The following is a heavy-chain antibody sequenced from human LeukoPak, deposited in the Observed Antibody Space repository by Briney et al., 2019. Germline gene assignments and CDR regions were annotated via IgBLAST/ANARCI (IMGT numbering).Heavy chain of an antibody. Sequence: GASVKVSCKASGYTFTSYGISWVRQAPGQGLEWMGWISAYNGNTNYAQKLQGRVTMTTDTSTSTAYMELSSLRSEDTAVYYCARGIAAAGLVVFAFWGQGTLVTVSS. V-gene: IGHV1-18*01. J-gene: IGHJ4*02. D-gene: IGHD6-13*01. CDR1: GYTFTSYG. CDR3: ARGIAAAGLVVFAF. CDR2: ISAYNGNT.